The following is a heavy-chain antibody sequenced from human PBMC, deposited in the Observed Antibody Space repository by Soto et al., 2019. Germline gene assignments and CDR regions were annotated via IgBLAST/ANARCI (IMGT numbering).Heavy chain of an antibody. J-gene: IGHJ4*02. V-gene: IGHV1-46*01. CDR2: INPSGGST. CDR3: ARVQSPTTVTTAVPLDY. Sequence: GASVKVSCKASGYTFTSYYMHWVRQAPGQGLEWMGIINPSGGSTSYAQKFQGRVTMTRDTSTSTVYMELSSLRSEDTAVYYCARVQSPTTVTTAVPLDYCGQGTLVTVSS. D-gene: IGHD4-17*01. CDR1: GYTFTSYY.